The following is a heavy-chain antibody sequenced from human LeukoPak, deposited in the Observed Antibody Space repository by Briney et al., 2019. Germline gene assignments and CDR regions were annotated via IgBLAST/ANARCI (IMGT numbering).Heavy chain of an antibody. J-gene: IGHJ5*02. CDR1: GGSFSGYY. V-gene: IGHV4-34*01. D-gene: IGHD3-10*01. CDR3: ARRTLLWFGELFGRNRFDP. CDR2: INHSGST. Sequence: SETLSLTCAAYGGSFSGYYWSWIRQPPGKGLEWIGEINHSGSTNYNPSLKSRVTISVDTSKNQFSLKLSSVTAADTAVYYCARRTLLWFGELFGRNRFDPWGQGTLVTVSS.